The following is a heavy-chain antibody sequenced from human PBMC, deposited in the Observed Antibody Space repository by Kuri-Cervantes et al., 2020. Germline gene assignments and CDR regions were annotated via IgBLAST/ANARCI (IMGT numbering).Heavy chain of an antibody. D-gene: IGHD6-13*01. CDR2: ISWNSGSI. CDR3: AKRGASSSWYGGYYYYYGMDV. V-gene: IGHV3-9*01. CDR1: GFMFDDYA. Sequence: SLKISCAASGFMFDDYAMHWVRQAPGKGLEWVSGISWNSGSIGYADSVKGRFTISRDNAKNSLYLQMNSLRAEDTAVYYCAKRGASSSWYGGYYYYYGMDVWGQGTTVTVSS. J-gene: IGHJ6*02.